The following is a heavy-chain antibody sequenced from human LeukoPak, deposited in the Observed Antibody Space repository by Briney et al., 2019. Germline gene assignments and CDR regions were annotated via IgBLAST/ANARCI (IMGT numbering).Heavy chain of an antibody. CDR3: AKLPYQMLMFADY. V-gene: IGHV3-7*03. D-gene: IGHD2-2*01. Sequence: GGSLRLSCAASGFTFSSYWMSWVRQAPGKGLEWVANIKQDGSEKYYVDSVKGRFTISRDNSKNTLYLQMNSLRAEDTALYYCAKLPYQMLMFADYWGQGTLVTVSS. CDR2: IKQDGSEK. CDR1: GFTFSSYW. J-gene: IGHJ4*02.